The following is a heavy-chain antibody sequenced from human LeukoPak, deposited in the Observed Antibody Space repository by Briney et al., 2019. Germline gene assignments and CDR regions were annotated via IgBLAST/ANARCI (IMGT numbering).Heavy chain of an antibody. Sequence: PGGSLRLSCAASGFSVSSNYMSWVRQAPGKGLEWVSVIYSGGSTYYADSVKGRFTISRDNSKNTLYLQMNSLRAEDTAVYYCARDGSSGWGGWYFDLWGRGTLVTVSS. D-gene: IGHD6-19*01. J-gene: IGHJ2*01. CDR2: IYSGGST. CDR1: GFSVSSNY. CDR3: ARDGSSGWGGWYFDL. V-gene: IGHV3-53*01.